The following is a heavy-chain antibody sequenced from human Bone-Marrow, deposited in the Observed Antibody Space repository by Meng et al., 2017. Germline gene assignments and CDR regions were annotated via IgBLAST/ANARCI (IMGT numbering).Heavy chain of an antibody. V-gene: IGHV4-38-2*01. CDR3: ARNSAAAGSCLY. CDR2: IYYSGST. CDR1: GFTLSDHY. D-gene: IGHD6-13*01. J-gene: IGHJ4*02. Sequence: ESLKISCAASGFTLSDHYMDWVRQVPGKGLEWIGSIYYSGSTYYNPSLKSRVTISVDTSKNQFSLKLSSVTAADTAVYYCARNSAAAGSCLYWGQGTLVTVSS.